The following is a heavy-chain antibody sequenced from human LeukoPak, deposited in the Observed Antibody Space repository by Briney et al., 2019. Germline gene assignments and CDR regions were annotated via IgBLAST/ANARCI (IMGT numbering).Heavy chain of an antibody. V-gene: IGHV3-48*04. CDR3: ARTYSSSWYPFDY. CDR1: GFTFSSYS. Sequence: GGSLRLSCAASGFTFSSYSMNWVRQAPGKGLEWVSYISSSSSTIYYADSVKGRFTISRDNVKNSLYLQMNSLRAEDTAVYYCARTYSSSWYPFDYWGQGTLVTVSS. D-gene: IGHD6-13*01. J-gene: IGHJ4*02. CDR2: ISSSSSTI.